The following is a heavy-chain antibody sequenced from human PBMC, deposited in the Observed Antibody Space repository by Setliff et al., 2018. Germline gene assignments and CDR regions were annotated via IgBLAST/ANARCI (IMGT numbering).Heavy chain of an antibody. CDR2: ISPYNGDT. D-gene: IGHD1-26*01. Sequence: ASVKVSCKTSGYTFNTFGISWVRRAPGQGLDWMGWISPYNGDTKSAQKFQGRVTMTIDTSTSTAYVEVRSLTSDDAAVYYCARSPPNRGVGQGHYMDVWGIGTTVTVSS. V-gene: IGHV1-18*01. CDR3: ARSPPNRGVGQGHYMDV. J-gene: IGHJ6*03. CDR1: GYTFNTFG.